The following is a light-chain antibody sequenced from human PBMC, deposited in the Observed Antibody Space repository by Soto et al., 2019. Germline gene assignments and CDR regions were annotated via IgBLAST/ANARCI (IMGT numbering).Light chain of an antibody. CDR1: SSDVGSYNG. V-gene: IGLV2-18*02. CDR2: DVS. Sequence: QSALTQPPSVSGSPGQSVTISCTGTSSDVGSYNGVSWYQQPPGTAPKLMIYDVSNRPLGVPDRFSGSKSGNTASLTISGLQAEDEGDCYCSSYTSISTSVFGTGTKVTVL. CDR3: SSYTSISTSV. J-gene: IGLJ1*01.